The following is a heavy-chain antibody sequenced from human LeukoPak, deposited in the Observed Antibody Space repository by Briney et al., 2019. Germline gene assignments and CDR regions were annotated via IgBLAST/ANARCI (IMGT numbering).Heavy chain of an antibody. CDR1: GFTFDDYG. Sequence: GGSLRRSCAASGFTFDDYGMRWVRQAQGKGLEWVSGINWNGGSTGYAGSVKGRFTSSRDNAKNSLYLQMNSLRAEATALYYGAKAGAVAGTGGAFDYWGQGTLVTVSS. CDR3: AKAGAVAGTGGAFDY. D-gene: IGHD6-19*01. V-gene: IGHV3-20*04. J-gene: IGHJ4*02. CDR2: INWNGGST.